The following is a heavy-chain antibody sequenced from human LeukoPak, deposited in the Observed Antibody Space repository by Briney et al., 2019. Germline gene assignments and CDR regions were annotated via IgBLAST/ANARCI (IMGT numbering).Heavy chain of an antibody. CDR1: GFTFSSYW. CDR3: ARERAYNWNGISDY. V-gene: IGHV3-7*01. CDR2: IKEDGSEK. D-gene: IGHD1-1*01. J-gene: IGHJ4*02. Sequence: GGSLRLSCAASGFTFSSYWMSWVRQAPGKGLEWVANIKEDGSEKYHVDSVKGRFTISRDNAKNALYLQMNSLRAEDTAVYYCARERAYNWNGISDYWGQGTLVTVSP.